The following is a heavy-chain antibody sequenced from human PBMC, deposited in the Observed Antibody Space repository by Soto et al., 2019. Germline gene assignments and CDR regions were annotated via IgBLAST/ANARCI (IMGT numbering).Heavy chain of an antibody. Sequence: QEQLVESGGGVVQPGKSLRLSCAASRFAFSSYAMHWVRQAPGKGLEWLAVISYDGGYENYADSVKGRFTVSRDNSKNTLWLQINSMRHEDTALYYCAKGTAVTPWRYLDLWGQVTLVTVSS. D-gene: IGHD4-17*01. J-gene: IGHJ2*01. CDR3: AKGTAVTPWRYLDL. CDR2: ISYDGGYE. V-gene: IGHV3-30*18. CDR1: RFAFSSYA.